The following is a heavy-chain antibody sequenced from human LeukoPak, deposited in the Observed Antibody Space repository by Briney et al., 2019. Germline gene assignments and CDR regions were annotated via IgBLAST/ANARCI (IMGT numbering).Heavy chain of an antibody. J-gene: IGHJ4*02. CDR2: IYYSGST. Sequence: KPSETLSLTCTVSGGSISSYYWSWIRQPPGKGLEWTGYIYYSGSTNYNPSLKSRVTISVDTSKNQFSLKLSSVTAADTAIYYCARAVSGRFDYWGQGTLVTVSS. CDR3: ARAVSGRFDY. CDR1: GGSISSYY. V-gene: IGHV4-59*08. D-gene: IGHD6-19*01.